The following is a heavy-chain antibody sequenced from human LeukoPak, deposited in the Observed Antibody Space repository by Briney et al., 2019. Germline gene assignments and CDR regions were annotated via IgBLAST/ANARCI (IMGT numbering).Heavy chain of an antibody. CDR1: GGTLSSYA. Sequence: SVKVSCKVSGGTLSSYAISWVRQAPGQGLGWMGGIIPIFGTANYAQKFQGRVTITTDESTSTAYMELSSLRSEDTAVYYCARETSIAAFDYWGQGTLVTVSS. J-gene: IGHJ4*02. CDR2: IIPIFGTA. CDR3: ARETSIAAFDY. V-gene: IGHV1-69*05. D-gene: IGHD6-6*01.